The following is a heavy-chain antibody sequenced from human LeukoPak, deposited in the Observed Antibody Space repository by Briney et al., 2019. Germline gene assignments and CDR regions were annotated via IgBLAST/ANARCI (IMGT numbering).Heavy chain of an antibody. CDR3: VRDGGSGSPYDF. CDR1: GYTFTHYF. J-gene: IGHJ4*02. Sequence: ASVKVSCKASGYTFTHYFAHWVRQAPGQGLQWMGWINPNTGATSYPQKFQGRVTITRDTSISTAYMELRSLRSDDTAIYCCVRDGGSGSPYDFWGQGTLVTVSS. V-gene: IGHV1-2*02. D-gene: IGHD3-10*01. CDR2: INPNTGAT.